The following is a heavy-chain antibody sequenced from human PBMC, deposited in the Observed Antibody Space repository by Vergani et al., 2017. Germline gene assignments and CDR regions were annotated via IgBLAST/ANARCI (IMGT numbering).Heavy chain of an antibody. D-gene: IGHD2-2*02. J-gene: IGHJ4*02. CDR1: GFSFSNYA. V-gene: IGHV4-4*02. CDR3: ATIGYRRWGYYFDY. CDR2: ICHTEDT. Sequence: EQLLESGGGLIQPGGSLRLSCAASGFSFSNYAMAWVRQAPGKGLEWIGEICHTEDTKYSPSLKSRVTVSVDESRNLFSLRLNSVTAADTAVYYCATIGYRRWGYYFDYWGQGILVTVSS.